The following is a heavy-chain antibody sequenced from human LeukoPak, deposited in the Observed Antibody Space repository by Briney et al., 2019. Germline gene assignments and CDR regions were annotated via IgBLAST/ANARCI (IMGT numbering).Heavy chain of an antibody. V-gene: IGHV3-48*03. Sequence: PGGSLRLSCVASGFLLSNYEMNWVRQAPGKGLEWVAYVSSSGFITYYADSVRGRFTISRDNANSSLYLQMNTLRADDTAIYYCARDRGSYYNFDQWGQGTLVTVSS. D-gene: IGHD3-10*01. CDR2: VSSSGFIT. CDR3: ARDRGSYYNFDQ. J-gene: IGHJ4*02. CDR1: GFLLSNYE.